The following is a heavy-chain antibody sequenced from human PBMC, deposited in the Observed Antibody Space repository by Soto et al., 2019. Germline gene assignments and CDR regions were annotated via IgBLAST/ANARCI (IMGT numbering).Heavy chain of an antibody. J-gene: IGHJ6*02. Sequence: GGSLRLSCAASGFTFSGSAIHWVRQASGKGLEWVGRIGSKTNNYATAYSAPVKGGFTISRDDSRNTASLQMNSLKTEDTAVYYCKVTMVPTFYYYAMDVCGQGPTVTVYS. CDR3: KVTMVPTFYYYAMDV. CDR1: GFTFSGSA. V-gene: IGHV3-73*01. CDR2: IGSKTNNYAT. D-gene: IGHD4-17*01.